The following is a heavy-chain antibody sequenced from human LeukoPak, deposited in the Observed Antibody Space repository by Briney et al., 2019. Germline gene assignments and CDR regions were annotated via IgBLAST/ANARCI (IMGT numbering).Heavy chain of an antibody. V-gene: IGHV3-74*03. D-gene: IGHD1-14*01. J-gene: IGHJ4*02. CDR3: ARLPTGSSLHY. Sequence: GGSLRLSCAASGLTFSSYWMHWVRQAPGKGLVWVSSINCDGSKTMYADSVKGRFTISRDNAKDTLYLQMNSLRAEDTAVYYCARLPTGSSLHYWGQGTLVTLST. CDR2: INCDGSKT. CDR1: GLTFSSYW.